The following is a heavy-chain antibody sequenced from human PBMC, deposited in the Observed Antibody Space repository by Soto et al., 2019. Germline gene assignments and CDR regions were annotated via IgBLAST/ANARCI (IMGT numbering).Heavy chain of an antibody. CDR1: GGSISSSSYY. D-gene: IGHD3-10*01. V-gene: IGHV4-39*01. Sequence: PSETLSLTCTVSGGSISSSSYYWCWIRQPPGKGLEWIGSIYYSGSTYYNPSLKSRVTISVDTSKNQFSLKLSSVTAADTAVYYCARLSLSDNVLLWFGGADYGMDVWGQGTTVTVSS. CDR2: IYYSGST. CDR3: ARLSLSDNVLLWFGGADYGMDV. J-gene: IGHJ6*02.